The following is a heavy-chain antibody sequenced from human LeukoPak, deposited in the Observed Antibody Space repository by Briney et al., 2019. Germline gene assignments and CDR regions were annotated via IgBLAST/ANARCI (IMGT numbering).Heavy chain of an antibody. CDR2: IYSGGST. CDR3: ARVRIAAADDAFDI. V-gene: IGHV3-53*04. D-gene: IGHD6-13*01. J-gene: IGHJ3*02. Sequence: PGRSLRLFCAASGFTVSRNYISWGSQAPGKWLEWVAVIYSGGSTYYADSVKGRFTISRHNSKNTLYLQMNSLRAEDTAVYYCARVRIAAADDAFDIWGQGTMVTVSS. CDR1: GFTVSRNY.